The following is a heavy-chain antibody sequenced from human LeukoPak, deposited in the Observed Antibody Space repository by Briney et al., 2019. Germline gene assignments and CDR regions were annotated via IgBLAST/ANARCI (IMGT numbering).Heavy chain of an antibody. Sequence: GGSLRLSCAASGFTFSSYSMNWVRQAPGKGLEWVSSISSSSSYIYYAGSVKGRFTISRDNAKNSLYLQMNSLRAEDTAVYYCARGGQWLVQLDYWGQGTLVTVSS. V-gene: IGHV3-21*01. D-gene: IGHD6-19*01. CDR2: ISSSSSYI. CDR3: ARGGQWLVQLDY. J-gene: IGHJ4*02. CDR1: GFTFSSYS.